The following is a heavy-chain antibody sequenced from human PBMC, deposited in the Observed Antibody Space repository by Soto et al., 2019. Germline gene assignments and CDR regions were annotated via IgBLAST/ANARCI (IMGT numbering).Heavy chain of an antibody. Sequence: QVQLQESGPGLVKPSETLSLTCTVSGGSISSYHLSWIRQPPGKGLEWIGYIYYSGSTNYNPSLKSRVTISVDTSQNQFSLKLSSVTAADTAVYYCARSIYWFEDAFDIWGQGTMVTVSS. CDR3: ARSIYWFEDAFDI. J-gene: IGHJ3*02. CDR2: IYYSGST. V-gene: IGHV4-59*01. D-gene: IGHD3-9*01. CDR1: GGSISSYH.